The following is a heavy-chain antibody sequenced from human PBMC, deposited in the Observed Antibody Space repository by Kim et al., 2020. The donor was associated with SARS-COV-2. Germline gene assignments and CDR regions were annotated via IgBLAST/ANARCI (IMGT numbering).Heavy chain of an antibody. CDR3: AKDGDTSTTCTDSINI. CDR2: ISGSGSTT. V-gene: IGHV3-23*01. J-gene: IGHJ3*02. Sequence: GGSLRLSCATSGFTFRTYAMSWVRQAPRKGLEWLSAISGSGSTTHYADSVKGRFTISRDNSMNTLSLQLTSLRVEDTALYYCAKDGDTSTTCTDSINIWGQGTMVTVSS. D-gene: IGHD3-16*01. CDR1: GFTFRTYA.